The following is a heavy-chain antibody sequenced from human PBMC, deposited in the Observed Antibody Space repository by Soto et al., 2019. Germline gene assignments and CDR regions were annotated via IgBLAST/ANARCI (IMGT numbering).Heavy chain of an antibody. J-gene: IGHJ3*02. CDR3: ATDRGWLVLSDAFDI. CDR2: IKSKTDGGTT. V-gene: IGHV3-15*01. CDR1: GFTFSNAW. Sequence: GGSLRLSCSASGFTFSNAWMNWVRQAPGKGLEWVGRIKSKTDGGTTDYAAPVKGRFTISRDDSKNTLFLQMNSLKSDDTAVYYCATDRGWLVLSDAFDIWGQGTMVTVS. D-gene: IGHD6-19*01.